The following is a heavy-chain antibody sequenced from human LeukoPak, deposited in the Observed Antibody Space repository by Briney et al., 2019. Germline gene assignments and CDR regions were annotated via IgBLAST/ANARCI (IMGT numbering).Heavy chain of an antibody. CDR2: IIPILGIA. CDR1: GGTFSSYA. CDR3: AREGNYYDSSGYYLSHFDY. J-gene: IGHJ4*02. Sequence: GASVKVSCKASGGTFSSYAISWVRQAPGQGLEWMGRIIPILGIANYAQKFQGRVTIIADKSTSTAYMELSSLRSEDTAVYYCAREGNYYDSSGYYLSHFDYWGQGTLVTVSS. D-gene: IGHD3-22*01. V-gene: IGHV1-69*04.